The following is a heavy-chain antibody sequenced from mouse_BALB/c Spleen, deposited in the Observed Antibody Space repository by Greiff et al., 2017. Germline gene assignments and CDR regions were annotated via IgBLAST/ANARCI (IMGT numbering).Heavy chain of an antibody. D-gene: IGHD2-10*02. J-gene: IGHJ2*01. CDR1: GFTFSDYY. CDR2: ISDGGSYT. V-gene: IGHV5-4*02. Sequence: EVQLVESGGGLVKPGGSLKLSCAASGFTFSDYYMYWVRQTPEKRLEWVATISDGGSYTYYPDSVKGRFTISRDNAKNNLYLQMSSLKSEDTAMYYCAREKYGNLDYWGQGTTLTVSS. CDR3: AREKYGNLDY.